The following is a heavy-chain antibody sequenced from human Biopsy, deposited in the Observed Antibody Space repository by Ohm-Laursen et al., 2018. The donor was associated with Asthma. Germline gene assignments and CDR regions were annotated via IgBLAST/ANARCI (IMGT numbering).Heavy chain of an antibody. J-gene: IGHJ6*02. CDR3: ARDGVVPDAMYYHYYYGLDV. CDR2: VKGDGRRT. V-gene: IGHV3-74*01. D-gene: IGHD2-2*01. CDR1: GLTFSDYC. Sequence: SLRLSCTAPGLTFSDYCMHWVRQAPGKGLEWVSRVKGDGRRTSYADSVKGRFTISRDNAKNTLYLQMNSLRVEDTAVYYCARDGVVPDAMYYHYYYGLDVWGQGTTVTVSS.